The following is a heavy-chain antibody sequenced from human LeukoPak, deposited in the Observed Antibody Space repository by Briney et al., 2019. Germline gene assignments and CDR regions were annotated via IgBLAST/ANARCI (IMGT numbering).Heavy chain of an antibody. CDR3: AREDYYGFYFDY. Sequence: SETLSLTCTVSGGSISSGDYYWSWIRQPPGTGLEWIGYIYYSGSTYYNPSLKSRVTISVDTSKNQFSLKLSSVTAADTAVYYCAREDYYGFYFDYWGQGTLVTVSS. CDR1: GGSISSGDYY. V-gene: IGHV4-30-4*01. CDR2: IYYSGST. D-gene: IGHD3-10*01. J-gene: IGHJ4*02.